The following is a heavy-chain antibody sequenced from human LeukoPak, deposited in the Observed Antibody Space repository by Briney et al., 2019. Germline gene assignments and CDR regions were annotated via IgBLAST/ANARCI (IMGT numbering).Heavy chain of an antibody. CDR2: IDPNSGEK. CDR3: AEDRGEKMDV. V-gene: IGHV1-2*02. Sequence: GASVKVSCKASGSTFTAYFVHRVRQAPGQGLEWMGCIDPNSGEKNFAQKFQGRVTMTSDTSISTAYMELSRLRFDDTAVYYCAEDRGEKMDVWGQGTTGIVSS. D-gene: IGHD4-17*01. CDR1: GSTFTAYF. J-gene: IGHJ6*02.